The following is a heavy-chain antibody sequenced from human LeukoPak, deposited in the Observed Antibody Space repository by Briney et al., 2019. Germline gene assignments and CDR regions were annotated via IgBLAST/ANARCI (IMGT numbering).Heavy chain of an antibody. CDR1: GGSISSGDYY. CDR3: ARHWIVGVPAALESFDS. D-gene: IGHD2-2*01. J-gene: IGHJ4*02. CDR2: IYYGGST. V-gene: IGHV4-39*01. Sequence: TPSQTLSLTCTVSGGSISSGDYYWGWLRQPSGRGLEWIGTIYYGGSTYYNPSLKSRVTISVDTSKNQFSLKLSSVTAADTAVYYCARHWIVGVPAALESFDSWGQGSLVTVSS.